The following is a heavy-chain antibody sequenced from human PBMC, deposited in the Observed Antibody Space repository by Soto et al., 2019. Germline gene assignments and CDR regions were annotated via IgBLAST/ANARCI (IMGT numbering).Heavy chain of an antibody. CDR3: ARDVHIVVVATSLGAMDV. CDR2: IYHSGST. J-gene: IGHJ6*02. D-gene: IGHD2-2*01. CDR1: GGSISSNNW. Sequence: QVKLQESGPGLVKPSETLSLTCAVYGGSISSNNWWSWVRQPPGKGLVWIGEIYHSGSTNYNPSLMCRVTLSLDKCKHQFSLKLDSVTVAVSAVYYCARDVHIVVVATSLGAMDVWGQGTTVSVSS. V-gene: IGHV4-4*02.